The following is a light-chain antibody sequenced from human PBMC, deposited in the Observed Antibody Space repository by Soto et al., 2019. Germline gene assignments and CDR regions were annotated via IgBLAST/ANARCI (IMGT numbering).Light chain of an antibody. CDR2: EAS. CDR3: QEYNGHSSST. CDR1: LSVNRW. J-gene: IGKJ1*01. Sequence: DIQMTQSPSTLSASVGDRVTITCRASLSVNRWLAWYQQKPGRAPKLLIYEASRLESGVPSRFSGSGSGTEFTLTISSLQPDEFATYYCQEYNGHSSSTFGQGTKVEVK. V-gene: IGKV1-5*03.